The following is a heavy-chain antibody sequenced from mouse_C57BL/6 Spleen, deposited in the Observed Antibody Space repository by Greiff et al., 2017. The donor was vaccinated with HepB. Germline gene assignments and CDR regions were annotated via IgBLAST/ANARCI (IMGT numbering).Heavy chain of an antibody. D-gene: IGHD2-3*01. V-gene: IGHV1-42*01. CDR1: GYSFTGYY. CDR3: ARERYDGYSVYSDY. J-gene: IGHJ2*01. CDR2: INPSTGGT. Sequence: EVQLQQSGPELVKPGASVKISCKASGYSFTGYYMNWVKQSPEKSLEWIGEINPSTGGTTYNQKFKAKATLTVDKSSSTAYMQLKSLTSEDSAVYYCARERYDGYSVYSDYWGEGTPLSLSP.